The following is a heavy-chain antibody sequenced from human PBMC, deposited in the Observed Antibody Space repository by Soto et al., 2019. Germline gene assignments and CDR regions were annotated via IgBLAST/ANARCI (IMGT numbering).Heavy chain of an antibody. Sequence: SETLSLTCTVSGGSISSGGYYWSWIRQHPGKGLEWIGYIYYSGSTYYNPSLKSRVTISVDTSKNQFSLKLSSVTAADTAVYYCARVTITMVRGVIPGWFVPRGQGTRVTVSS. CDR3: ARVTITMVRGVIPGWFVP. CDR1: GGSISSGGYY. J-gene: IGHJ5*02. D-gene: IGHD3-10*01. V-gene: IGHV4-31*03. CDR2: IYYSGST.